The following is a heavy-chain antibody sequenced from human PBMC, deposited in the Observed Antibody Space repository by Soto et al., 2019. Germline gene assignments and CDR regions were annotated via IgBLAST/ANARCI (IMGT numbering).Heavy chain of an antibody. CDR3: ARVSVGFALSD. D-gene: IGHD2-2*01. Sequence: SETLSLTCTVSGGSISSSSYYWGWIRQPPGKGLEWIGSIYYSGSTYYNPSLKSRVTISVDTSKNQFSLKLSSVTAADTAVYYCARVSVGFALSDWGQGTLVTVSS. CDR2: IYYSGST. J-gene: IGHJ4*02. V-gene: IGHV4-39*01. CDR1: GGSISSSSYY.